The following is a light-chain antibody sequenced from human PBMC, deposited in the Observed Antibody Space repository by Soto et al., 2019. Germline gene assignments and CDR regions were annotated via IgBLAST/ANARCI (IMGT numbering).Light chain of an antibody. J-gene: IGLJ1*01. CDR3: CSYAGSSSYV. CDR2: EGS. V-gene: IGLV2-23*01. Sequence: QSALTQPASVSGSPGQSMTISCTGTSSDVGSHNLVSWYQQHPGKAPKLMIYEGSKRPSGVSNRFSGSKSGNTAPLTISGLQAEDEADYYCCSYAGSSSYVFGTGTKVTVL. CDR1: SSDVGSHNL.